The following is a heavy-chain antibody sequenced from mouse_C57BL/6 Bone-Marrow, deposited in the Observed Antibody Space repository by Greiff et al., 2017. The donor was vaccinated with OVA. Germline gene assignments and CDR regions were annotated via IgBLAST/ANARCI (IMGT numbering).Heavy chain of an antibody. CDR1: GYTFISSW. CDR2: INPSSGYT. CDR3: AANDQRYAMDY. V-gene: IGHV1-7*01. Sequence: VQLQQSGAELAKPGASVKLSCKASGYTFISSWMHWVKQRPGRGLDWIGNINPSSGYTKYNQKFKDKATVTADKSSSTAYMQLSSLTYEDSAVYYCAANDQRYAMDYRGQGTSVTVSS. D-gene: IGHD2-3*01. J-gene: IGHJ4*01.